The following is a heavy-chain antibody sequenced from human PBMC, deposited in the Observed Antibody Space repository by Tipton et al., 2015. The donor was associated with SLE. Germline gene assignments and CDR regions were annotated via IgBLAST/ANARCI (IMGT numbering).Heavy chain of an antibody. Sequence: RSLRLSCAASGFTFSSYAMHWVRQAPGKGLEWVVVISNDGSSKYYADSVKGRFTISRDSSKNTQYLQMNSLRAGDTAVYYCARGLRRVAGYYDSSGPLDYWGQGTLVTVSS. J-gene: IGHJ4*02. CDR3: ARGLRRVAGYYDSSGPLDY. CDR2: ISNDGSSK. V-gene: IGHV3-30*04. CDR1: GFTFSSYA. D-gene: IGHD3-22*01.